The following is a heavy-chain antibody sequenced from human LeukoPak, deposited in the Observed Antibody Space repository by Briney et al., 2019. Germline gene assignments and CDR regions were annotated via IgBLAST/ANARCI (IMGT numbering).Heavy chain of an antibody. CDR1: GFTFSTYW. J-gene: IGHJ6*02. CDR3: ARLGYCSSTSCSLDYYYGMDV. D-gene: IGHD2-2*01. CDR2: IRTDGSTT. V-gene: IGHV3-74*01. Sequence: GGSLRLSCAASGFTFSTYWMHWVRQAPGKGLVWVSHIRTDGSTTTYADSVKGRFTISRDNAKNTLYLQMNSLRAEDTAVYYCARLGYCSSTSCSLDYYYGMDVWGQGTTVTVSS.